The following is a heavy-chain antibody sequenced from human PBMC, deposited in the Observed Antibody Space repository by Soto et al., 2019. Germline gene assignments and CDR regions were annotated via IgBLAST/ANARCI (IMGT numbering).Heavy chain of an antibody. CDR2: ISSSSSYI. CDR3: ARDDGSGWEGSAFDI. CDR1: GFTFSSYS. Sequence: GGSLRLSCAASGFTFSSYSMNWVRQAPGKGLEWVSSISSSSSYIYYADSVKGRFTISRDNAKNSLYLQMNSLRAEDTAVYYCARDDGSGWEGSAFDIWGQGTMVTVSS. D-gene: IGHD6-19*01. V-gene: IGHV3-21*01. J-gene: IGHJ3*02.